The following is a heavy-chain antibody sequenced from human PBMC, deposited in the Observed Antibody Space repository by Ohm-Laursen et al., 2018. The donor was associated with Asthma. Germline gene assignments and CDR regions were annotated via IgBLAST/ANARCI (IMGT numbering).Heavy chain of an antibody. CDR1: GGSISSSSYY. CDR3: ARRGAVDAFDI. V-gene: IGHV4-39*01. CDR2: IYYSGST. J-gene: IGHJ3*02. Sequence: TLSLTCTVSGGSISSSSYYWGWIRQPPGKGLEWIGSIYYSGSTYYNPSLKSRVTISVDTSKNQFSLKLSSVTAADTAVYYCARRGAVDAFDIWGQGTMVTVSS.